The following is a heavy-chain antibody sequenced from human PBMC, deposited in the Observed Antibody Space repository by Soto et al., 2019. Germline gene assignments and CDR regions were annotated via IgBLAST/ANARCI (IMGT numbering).Heavy chain of an antibody. CDR1: GFTFRSYW. CDR3: ARGYCSGGSCYGGGFDY. D-gene: IGHD2-15*01. J-gene: IGHJ4*02. V-gene: IGHV3-7*01. Sequence: EVQLVESGGGLVQPGESLRLSCVVSGFTFRSYWMSWVRQAPGKGLEWVANINQDGSDKYHVDSVKGRFTISRDNAEKPLYLQMNSLRAEDTAVYYCARGYCSGGSCYGGGFDYWGQGTLVTVSS. CDR2: INQDGSDK.